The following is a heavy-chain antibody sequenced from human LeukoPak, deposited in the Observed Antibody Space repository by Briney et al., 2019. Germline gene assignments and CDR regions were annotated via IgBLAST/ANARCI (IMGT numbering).Heavy chain of an antibody. CDR1: EFTFVRFA. CDR2: ISSSSFKI. D-gene: IGHD6-13*01. Sequence: GGSLRLSCAASEFTFVRFAMNWVRQAPGKGLEWVSYISSSSFKIGYADSVKGRFTISRDNSKNSLYLQMDILRVEDTAVYYCVRDPSYDSSWYYYMDVWGKGTTVTVSS. CDR3: VRDPSYDSSWYYYMDV. V-gene: IGHV3-48*04. J-gene: IGHJ6*03.